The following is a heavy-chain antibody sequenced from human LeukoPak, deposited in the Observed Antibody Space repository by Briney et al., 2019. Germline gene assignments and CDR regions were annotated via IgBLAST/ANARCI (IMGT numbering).Heavy chain of an antibody. CDR3: ARGPTSNRFDP. J-gene: IGHJ5*02. Sequence: SETLSLTCVVSGGSIDSPNWWSWVRQPPGKGLEWIGYISYSGSTNYNPSLRSRVTISVDTSKNQFSLKLSSVTAADTAVYYCARGPTSNRFDPWGQGTLVTVSS. CDR2: ISYSGST. CDR1: GGSIDSPNW. V-gene: IGHV4-4*02.